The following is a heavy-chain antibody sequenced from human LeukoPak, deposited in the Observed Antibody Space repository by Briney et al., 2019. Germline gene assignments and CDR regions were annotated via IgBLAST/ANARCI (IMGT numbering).Heavy chain of an antibody. J-gene: IGHJ4*02. CDR3: AREEPYYYKAFDY. D-gene: IGHD3-22*01. CDR1: GGSISSSSYY. Sequence: SETLSLTCTVSGGSISSSSYYWGWLRQPPGKGLEWIGSIYYSGSTYYNPSLKSRVTISVDTSKNQFSLKLSSVTAADTAVYYCAREEPYYYKAFDYWGQGTLVTVSS. V-gene: IGHV4-39*07. CDR2: IYYSGST.